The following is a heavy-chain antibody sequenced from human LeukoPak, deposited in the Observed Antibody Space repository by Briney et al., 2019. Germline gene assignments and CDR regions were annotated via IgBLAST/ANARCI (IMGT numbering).Heavy chain of an antibody. Sequence: KPSETLSLTCTVSGGSISSYYWSWIRQPAGKGLEWIGRIYTSGSTNYNPSLKSRVTMSVDTSKNQFSLKLSSVTAADTAVYYCAREGFDFGVPPGMDVWGQGTTVTVSS. V-gene: IGHV4-4*07. D-gene: IGHD3-3*01. CDR3: AREGFDFGVPPGMDV. J-gene: IGHJ6*02. CDR1: GGSISSYY. CDR2: IYTSGST.